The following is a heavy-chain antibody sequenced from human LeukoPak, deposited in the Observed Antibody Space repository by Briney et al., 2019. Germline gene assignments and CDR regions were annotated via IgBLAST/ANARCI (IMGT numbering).Heavy chain of an antibody. J-gene: IGHJ6*02. CDR3: AKGRVGANGYYYYGMDV. D-gene: IGHD1-26*01. CDR1: GFTFSSFS. Sequence: GGSLRLSCAATGFTFSSFSMHWVRQAPGKGLEWVAVTSYDGSNKYYADSVKGRFAISRDNSKNTLYLQMNSLRTEDTAVYYCAKGRVGANGYYYYGMDVWGQGTTVTVSS. V-gene: IGHV3-30*18. CDR2: TSYDGSNK.